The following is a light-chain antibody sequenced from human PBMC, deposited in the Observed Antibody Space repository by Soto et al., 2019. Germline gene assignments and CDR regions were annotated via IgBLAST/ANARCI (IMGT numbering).Light chain of an antibody. J-gene: IGKJ1*01. CDR1: QSISNW. CDR3: QQYSSYPRT. CDR2: KAS. V-gene: IGKV1-5*03. Sequence: DIQMTQSPSTLSASVGDRVTITCRASQSISNWLAWYQQKPGKAPKLLIYKASGLESGVPSRFSGSGSGTEFTLTISSLQPDDFATYYCQQYSSYPRTFGQGTKVEVK.